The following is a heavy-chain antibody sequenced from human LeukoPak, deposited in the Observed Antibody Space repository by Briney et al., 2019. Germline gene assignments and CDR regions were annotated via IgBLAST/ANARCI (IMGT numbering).Heavy chain of an antibody. V-gene: IGHV4-39*07. CDR2: IYYSGST. D-gene: IGHD1-26*01. CDR3: ARDKRRELLNWFDP. CDR1: GGSISSSSYY. Sequence: ASETLSLTCTVSGGSISSSSYYWGWIRQPPGKGLEWIGSIYYSGSTYYNPSLKSRVTISVDTSKNQFSLKLSSVTAADTAVYYCARDKRRELLNWFDPWGQGTLVTVSS. J-gene: IGHJ5*02.